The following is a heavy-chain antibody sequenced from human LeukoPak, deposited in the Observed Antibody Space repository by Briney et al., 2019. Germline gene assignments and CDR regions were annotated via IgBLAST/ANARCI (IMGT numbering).Heavy chain of an antibody. Sequence: ASVKVSCKASGYTFTSYGISWVRQAPGQGLEWMGWISAYNGNTNYAQKLQGRVTMTTDTSTSTAYMELRSLRSDDTAVYYCARDFRFGELSDYYYYGMDVWGKGTTVTVS. CDR1: GYTFTSYG. D-gene: IGHD3-10*01. J-gene: IGHJ6*04. CDR3: ARDFRFGELSDYYYYGMDV. CDR2: ISAYNGNT. V-gene: IGHV1-18*04.